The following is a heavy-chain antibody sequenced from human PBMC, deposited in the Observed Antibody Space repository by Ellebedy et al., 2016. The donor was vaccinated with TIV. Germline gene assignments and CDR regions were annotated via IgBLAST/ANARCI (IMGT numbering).Heavy chain of an antibody. CDR2: FDPEDGET. J-gene: IGHJ6*03. V-gene: IGHV1-24*01. Sequence: ASVKVSCXVSGYTLTELSMHWVRQAPGKGLEWMGGFDPEDGETIYAQKFQGRVTMTEDTSTDTAYMELSSLRSEDTAVYYCATGYSSSWYVNYVDVWGKGTTVTVSS. CDR1: GYTLTELS. CDR3: ATGYSSSWYVNYVDV. D-gene: IGHD6-13*01.